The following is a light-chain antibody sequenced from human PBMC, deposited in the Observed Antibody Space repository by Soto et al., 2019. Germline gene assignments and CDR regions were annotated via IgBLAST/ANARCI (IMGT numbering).Light chain of an antibody. V-gene: IGLV1-40*01. CDR3: QSYDSSLSGNV. CDR2: GNS. J-gene: IGLJ1*01. CDR1: SSNIGAGYD. Sequence: QAVVTQPPSVSGAPGQRVTISCTGSSSNIGAGYDVHWYQQLPGTAPKLLLYGNSNRPSGVPDRFSGSKSGTSASLAITGLQAEDEADYCCQSYDSSLSGNVFGTGTKLTVL.